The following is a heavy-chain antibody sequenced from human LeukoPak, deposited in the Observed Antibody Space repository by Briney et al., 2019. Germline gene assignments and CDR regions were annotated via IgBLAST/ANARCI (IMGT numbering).Heavy chain of an antibody. CDR2: IYTSGST. CDR1: GVSIIRYM. Sequence: SETLSLTLSVVGVSIIRYMCSWVRQPAGKGLEWIGRIYTSGSTNYNPSLKSRVTMSVDTSKNQFSLKLSSVTAAATAVYYCARERLGYYNSSGAHFDIWGQGPVIIVSS. D-gene: IGHD3-22*01. V-gene: IGHV4-4*07. CDR3: ARERLGYYNSSGAHFDI. J-gene: IGHJ3*02.